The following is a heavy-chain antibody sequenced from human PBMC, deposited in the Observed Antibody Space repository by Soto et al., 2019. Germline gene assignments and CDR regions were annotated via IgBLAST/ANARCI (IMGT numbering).Heavy chain of an antibody. CDR3: AKKRYFDWSGVGNWFDP. D-gene: IGHD3-9*01. CDR1: AFTFSSYA. V-gene: IGHV3-23*01. CDR2: ISDIGGST. Sequence: WVSLRLPCAASAFTFSSYAMNWVRQAPGKALEWVSAISDIGGSTYYADSVKGRFTISRDNSKNTLYLQMNSLRAEDMAVYYCAKKRYFDWSGVGNWFDPWGQGPLVTVSS. J-gene: IGHJ5*02.